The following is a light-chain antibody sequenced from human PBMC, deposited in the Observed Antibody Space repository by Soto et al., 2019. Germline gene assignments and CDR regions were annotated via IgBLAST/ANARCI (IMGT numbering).Light chain of an antibody. J-gene: IGKJ1*01. CDR3: QQSYGTPPT. CDR1: QSISSY. V-gene: IGKV1-39*01. CDR2: AAS. Sequence: DIQMTQSPSSLSASVGDRVTITCRASQSISSYLNWYQQKPGKAPNLLIYAASTLQSGVPSRFSGSGSGTDFTLTISSLQPEDFATYYCQQSYGTPPTFVQGTKVEVK.